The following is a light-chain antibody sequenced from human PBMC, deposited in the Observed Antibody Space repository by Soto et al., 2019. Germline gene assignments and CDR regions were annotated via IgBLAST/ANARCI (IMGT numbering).Light chain of an antibody. CDR2: AAS. V-gene: IGKV1-9*01. Sequence: IQLTQSPSSLSASVGDRVTITCRASQGTSSYLAWYQQKPGKAPKLLIYAASTLQSGVPSRFSDSGSGTDFTLTISSLQPEDFATYYCQQLNSYPRLTFGGGTKVDIK. CDR1: QGTSSY. J-gene: IGKJ4*01. CDR3: QQLNSYPRLT.